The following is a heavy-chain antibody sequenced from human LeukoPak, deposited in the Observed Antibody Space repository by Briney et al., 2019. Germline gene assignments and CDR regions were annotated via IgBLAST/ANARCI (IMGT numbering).Heavy chain of an antibody. CDR3: ARDASPTASSNFDY. J-gene: IGHJ4*02. D-gene: IGHD4-17*01. V-gene: IGHV3-20*04. CDR1: GFTFDDYG. CDR2: INWNGGST. Sequence: GGSLRLSCAASGFTFDDYGMSWVRQAPGKGLEWVSGINWNGGSTGYADSVKGRFTISRDNAKNSLYLQMNSLRAEDTAVYYCARDASPTASSNFDYWGQGTLVTVSS.